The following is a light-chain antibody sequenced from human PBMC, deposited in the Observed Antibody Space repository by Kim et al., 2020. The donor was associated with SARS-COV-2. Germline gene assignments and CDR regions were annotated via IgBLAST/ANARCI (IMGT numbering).Light chain of an antibody. CDR3: AAWDDSLNGQLII. J-gene: IGLJ1*01. V-gene: IGLV1-44*01. CDR2: SNN. Sequence: QSVLTQPPSASGTPGQRVTISCSGSSSNIGSNTVNWYQQLPGTPPKLLIYSNNQRPSGVPDRFSGSKSGTSASLAISGLQSEDEADYYCAAWDDSLNGQLIIFGTGTKVTVL. CDR1: SSNIGSNT.